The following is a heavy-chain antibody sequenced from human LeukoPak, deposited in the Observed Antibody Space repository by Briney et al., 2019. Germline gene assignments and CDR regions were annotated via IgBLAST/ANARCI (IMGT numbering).Heavy chain of an antibody. D-gene: IGHD1-26*01. Sequence: ASVKVSCKASGYTFASYDINWVRQATGQGLEWMGWMNPNSGNTGYAQKFQGRVTMTRNTSISTAYMELSSLRSEGTAVYYCARGLPWELYTVDYWGQGTLVTVSS. CDR1: GYTFASYD. V-gene: IGHV1-8*01. J-gene: IGHJ4*02. CDR2: MNPNSGNT. CDR3: ARGLPWELYTVDY.